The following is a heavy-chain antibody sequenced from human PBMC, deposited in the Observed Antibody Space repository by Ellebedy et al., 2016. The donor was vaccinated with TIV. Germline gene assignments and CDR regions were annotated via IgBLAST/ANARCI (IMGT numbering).Heavy chain of an antibody. J-gene: IGHJ4*02. D-gene: IGHD2/OR15-2a*01. CDR3: ARGVLSGY. V-gene: IGHV3-53*01. Sequence: PGGSLRLSCAASGFTFSTYGMHWVRRAPGKGLEWVSVIYSGGSTYYADSVKGRFTISRDNSKNTVYLQMNSLRAEDTAVYYCARGVLSGYWGQGTLVTVSS. CDR2: IYSGGST. CDR1: GFTFSTYG.